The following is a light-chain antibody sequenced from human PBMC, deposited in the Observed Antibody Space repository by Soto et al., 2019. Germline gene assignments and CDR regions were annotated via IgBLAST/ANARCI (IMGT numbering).Light chain of an antibody. CDR3: QQRSRWPPIT. CDR1: QSVSSSY. J-gene: IGKJ5*01. Sequence: EVVLTQSPCTLSLSTGERATLSCRASQSVSSSYLAWYQQKPGQAPRLLIYDASNRATGIPDRFSGSGSETDFTLTISSLEPEDSAVYYCQQRSRWPPITFAQGTRLEIK. CDR2: DAS. V-gene: IGKV3D-20*02.